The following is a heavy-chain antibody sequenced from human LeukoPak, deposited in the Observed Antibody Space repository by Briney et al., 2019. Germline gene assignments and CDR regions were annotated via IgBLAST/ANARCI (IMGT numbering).Heavy chain of an antibody. CDR3: ARAKSGDYYYYYMDV. D-gene: IGHD3-10*01. CDR1: GYTFTSYD. Sequence: GASVKVSCKASGYTFTSYDINWVRQATGQGLEWMGWMNPNSGNTGYAQKFQGRVTITRNTSISTAYMELSSLRSEDTAVYYCARAKSGDYYYYYMDVWGKGTTVTVSS. J-gene: IGHJ6*03. V-gene: IGHV1-8*03. CDR2: MNPNSGNT.